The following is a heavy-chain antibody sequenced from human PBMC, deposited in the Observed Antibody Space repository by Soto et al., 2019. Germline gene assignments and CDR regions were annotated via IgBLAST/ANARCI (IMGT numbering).Heavy chain of an antibody. CDR3: ARDKITGLFDY. V-gene: IGHV4-34*01. CDR2: SNHSGST. Sequence: QVQLQQWGAGLLKPSETLSLTCAVYGGSFSGYYWTWIRQPPGTGLEWIGESNHSGSTNYNPSLQSRVTISVDTSKNQFSRKLTSVTAADTAVYYCARDKITGLFDYWGQGTLVTVSS. J-gene: IGHJ4*02. D-gene: IGHD2-8*02. CDR1: GGSFSGYY.